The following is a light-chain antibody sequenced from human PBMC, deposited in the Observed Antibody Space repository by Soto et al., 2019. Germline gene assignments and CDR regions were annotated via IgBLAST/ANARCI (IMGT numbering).Light chain of an antibody. V-gene: IGKV3-20*01. CDR1: QSVSSSY. Sequence: EIVLTQSPGTLSLSPGERATLSCRASQSVSSSYLAWYLQKPGPAPRLLIYGASSRATGIPDRFSGSGSGTDFTLTISRLEPEDFAVYYWQQYGSSGTFGQGAKVEIK. CDR2: GAS. J-gene: IGKJ1*01. CDR3: QQYGSSGT.